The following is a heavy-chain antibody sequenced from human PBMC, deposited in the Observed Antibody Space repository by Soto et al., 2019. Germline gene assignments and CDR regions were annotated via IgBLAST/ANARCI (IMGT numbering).Heavy chain of an antibody. CDR3: ARGDYYDSSGYYPIDY. V-gene: IGHV1-69*13. D-gene: IGHD3-22*01. CDR2: IIPIFGTA. Sequence: SVKVSCKASGGTFSSYAISWVRQAPGQGLEWMGGIIPIFGTANYAQKFQGRVTITADESTSTAYMELSSLRSEDTAVYYCARGDYYDSSGYYPIDYWGQGTLVTVSS. CDR1: GGTFSSYA. J-gene: IGHJ4*02.